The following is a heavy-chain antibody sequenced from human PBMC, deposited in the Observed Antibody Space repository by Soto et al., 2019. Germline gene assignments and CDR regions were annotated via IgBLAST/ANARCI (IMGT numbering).Heavy chain of an antibody. V-gene: IGHV1-8*01. D-gene: IGHD1-26*01. CDR1: GYTFTSYD. J-gene: IGHJ6*02. CDR3: AKDSNSGSYYDNYYYGMDV. CDR2: MNPNSGNT. Sequence: ASVKVSCKASGYTFTSYDINWVRQATGQGLEWMGWMNPNSGNTGYAQKFQGRVTMTRNTSISTAYMELRSLRAEDTAVYYCAKDSNSGSYYDNYYYGMDVWGQGTTVTVSS.